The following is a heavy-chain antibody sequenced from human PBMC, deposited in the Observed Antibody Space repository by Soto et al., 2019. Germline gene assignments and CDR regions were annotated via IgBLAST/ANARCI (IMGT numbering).Heavy chain of an antibody. Sequence: SETLSLTCTVSGGSISSGDYYWSWIRQPPGKGLEWIGYIYYSGSTYYNPSLKSRVTISVDTSKNQFSLKLSSVTAADTAVYYCARCITMVRGVIISNWFDPWGQGTLVTVSS. D-gene: IGHD3-10*01. CDR1: GGSISSGDYY. J-gene: IGHJ5*02. CDR3: ARCITMVRGVIISNWFDP. CDR2: IYYSGST. V-gene: IGHV4-30-4*01.